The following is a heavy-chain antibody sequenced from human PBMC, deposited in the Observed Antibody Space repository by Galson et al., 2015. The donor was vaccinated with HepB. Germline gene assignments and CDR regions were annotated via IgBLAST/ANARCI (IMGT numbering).Heavy chain of an antibody. CDR3: ARDTSGIVGAMSPDY. CDR2: ISISSSYI. D-gene: IGHD1-26*01. J-gene: IGHJ4*02. V-gene: IGHV3-21*01. CDR1: GFAFSTYS. Sequence: SLRLSCAASGFAFSTYSMNWVRQAPGKGLEWVPSISISSSYIYYADSVRGRFTISRDNAKNSLYLQMDSLRAEDTAVYYCARDTSGIVGAMSPDYWGQGTLVTVSS.